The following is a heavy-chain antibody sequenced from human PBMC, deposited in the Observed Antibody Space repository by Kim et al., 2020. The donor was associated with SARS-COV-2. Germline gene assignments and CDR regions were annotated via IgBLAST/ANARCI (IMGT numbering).Heavy chain of an antibody. D-gene: IGHD6-13*01. CDR1: GGSISSSSYY. Sequence: SETLSLTCTVSGGSISSSSYYWGWIRQPPGKGLEWIGSIYYSGSTYYNPSLKSRVTISVDTSKNQFSLKLSSVTAADTAVYYCARPAFDQGIAAPGGWFDPWGQGTLVTVSS. CDR3: ARPAFDQGIAAPGGWFDP. V-gene: IGHV4-39*01. J-gene: IGHJ5*02. CDR2: IYYSGST.